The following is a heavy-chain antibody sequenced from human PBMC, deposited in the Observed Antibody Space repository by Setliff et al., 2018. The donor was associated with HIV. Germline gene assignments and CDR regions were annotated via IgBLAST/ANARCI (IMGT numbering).Heavy chain of an antibody. CDR2: ISAKNGNT. CDR3: VRAGAEVTSHFDL. Sequence: SSVKVSCKASGYSFTTYGISWVRQAPGQGLEWMGWISAKNGNTHYAHNLQRRISMTNDTSTSTAYMELRSLRSDDTGVYFCVRAGAEVTSHFDLWGQGTLVTVSS. V-gene: IGHV1-18*01. J-gene: IGHJ4*02. D-gene: IGHD2-21*02. CDR1: GYSFTTYG.